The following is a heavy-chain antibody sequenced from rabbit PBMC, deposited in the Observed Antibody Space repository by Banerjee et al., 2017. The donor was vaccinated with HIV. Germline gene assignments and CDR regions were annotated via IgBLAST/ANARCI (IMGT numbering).Heavy chain of an antibody. Sequence: QSLEESGGDLVKPGASLTLTCTASGFSFSSSYYMCWVRQAPGKRPEWIACIDNGDGSTYYASWAKGRFTISKTSSTTVTLQMTSLTAADTATYFCARAPYAGYAGYGYAYYFNLWGPGTLVTVS. V-gene: IGHV1S40*01. CDR1: GFSFSSSYY. J-gene: IGHJ4*01. CDR2: IDNGDGST. D-gene: IGHD6-1*01. CDR3: ARAPYAGYAGYGYAYYFNL.